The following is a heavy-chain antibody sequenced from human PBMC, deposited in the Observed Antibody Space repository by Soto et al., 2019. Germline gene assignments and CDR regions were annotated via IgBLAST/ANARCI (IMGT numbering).Heavy chain of an antibody. D-gene: IGHD2-2*01. V-gene: IGHV4-59*13. CDR2: NHYSGST. CDR1: GGSISGYY. Sequence: PSETLSLTCTVSGGSISGYYWSWIRQPPGKGLEWIGYNHYSGSTSYNPSLKSRVTISVDTSKNQVSLKLRSVTGADTAVYYCARHNGHRGGLYAFWGQGPLVTVSS. CDR3: ARHNGHRGGLYAF. J-gene: IGHJ4*02.